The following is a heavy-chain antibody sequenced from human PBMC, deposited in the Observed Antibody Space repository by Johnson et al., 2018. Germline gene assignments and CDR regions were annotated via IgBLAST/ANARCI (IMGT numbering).Heavy chain of an antibody. CDR2: IIPILGTP. V-gene: IGHV1-69*01. Sequence: QVQLVQSGAEVKKPGSSVKVSCKASGGTFSSYAITWVRQAPGQGLEWVGGIIPILGTPNYAQKFQGRVTVTADESTSTAYMELSSLRAGDTAVYYCAREGPYSSSWYFDYYYGMDVWGQGTTVTVSS. D-gene: IGHD6-13*01. J-gene: IGHJ6*02. CDR3: AREGPYSSSWYFDYYYGMDV. CDR1: GGTFSSYA.